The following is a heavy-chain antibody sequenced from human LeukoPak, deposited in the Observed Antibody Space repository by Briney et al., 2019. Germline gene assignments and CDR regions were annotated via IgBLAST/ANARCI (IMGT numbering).Heavy chain of an antibody. CDR1: GLSFNTYA. D-gene: IGHD1-1*01. Sequence: GGSLRLSCAATGLSFNTYAMSRVRRAPARGLEWVSSIRGGGEVFYADSVKGRFTLSRDSSRNTVYLQLNNLRVEDTAIYYCAKANWISNADAVWWGQGTLVTVSS. V-gene: IGHV3-23*01. CDR3: AKANWISNADAVW. J-gene: IGHJ4*02. CDR2: IRGGGEV.